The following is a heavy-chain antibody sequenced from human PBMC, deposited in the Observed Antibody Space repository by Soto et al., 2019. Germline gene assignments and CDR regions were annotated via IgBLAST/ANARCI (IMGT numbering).Heavy chain of an antibody. CDR2: ISTSIGDT. CDR3: ARAAYCSGGTCTNWFHP. Sequence: EASVKVSCKASGYTFTDYAITWVRQAPGQGLEWVGWISTSIGDTNFAQNFQGRVTLTTDTSMTTAYMEVTSLRPDDTATYYCARAAYCSGGTCTNWFHPWGQGTLGTVSS. V-gene: IGHV1-18*04. J-gene: IGHJ5*02. CDR1: GYTFTDYA. D-gene: IGHD2-15*01.